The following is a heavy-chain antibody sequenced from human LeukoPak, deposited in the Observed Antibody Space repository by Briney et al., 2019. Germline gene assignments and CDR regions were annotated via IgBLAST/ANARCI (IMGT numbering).Heavy chain of an antibody. D-gene: IGHD3-16*01. Sequence: PGGSLRLSCSASGFTFSSYGMTWVRQAPGKGLDWVSSVSYSGATTYYADSVKGRFTISRDNSKNTLYLQMNSLRAEDAALYYCTKRSPEGAYYFDSWGQGTLVTVSS. CDR1: GFTFSSYG. CDR2: VSYSGATT. J-gene: IGHJ4*02. V-gene: IGHV3-23*01. CDR3: TKRSPEGAYYFDS.